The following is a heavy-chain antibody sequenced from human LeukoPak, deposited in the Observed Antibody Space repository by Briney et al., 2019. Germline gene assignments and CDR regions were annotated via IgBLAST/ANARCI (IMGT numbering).Heavy chain of an antibody. CDR3: AKDKLAYCSGGSCYYFDY. CDR2: ISGSGGST. CDR1: GFTFSTYA. Sequence: PGGSLTLSCAASGFTFSTYAMSWVRQAPGKGLEWVSAISGSGGSTYYADSVKGRFTISRDNSKNTLYLQMNSLRAEDTAVYYCAKDKLAYCSGGSCYYFDYWGQGTLVTVSS. D-gene: IGHD2-15*01. V-gene: IGHV3-23*01. J-gene: IGHJ4*02.